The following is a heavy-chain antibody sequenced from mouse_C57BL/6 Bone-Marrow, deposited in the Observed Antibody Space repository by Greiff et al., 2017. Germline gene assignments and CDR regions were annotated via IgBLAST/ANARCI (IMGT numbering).Heavy chain of an antibody. J-gene: IGHJ2*01. V-gene: IGHV14-2*01. CDR3: TGSLICYGTSY. D-gene: IGHD1-1*01. CDR1: GFNFKDYY. CDR2: IDPEDGET. Sequence: VQLQQSGAELVKPGASVKLSCTASGFNFKDYYIHWVKQRTEQGLEWIGRIDPEDGETKSAPKFQDKATITADTSTNTAYLQLSSLTSEDTAVYYCTGSLICYGTSYWYRGNALTVTS.